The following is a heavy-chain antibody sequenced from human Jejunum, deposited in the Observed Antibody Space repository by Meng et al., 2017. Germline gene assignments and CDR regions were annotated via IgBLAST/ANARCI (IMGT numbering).Heavy chain of an antibody. Sequence: QGQLQEPGPGLVRPSGTLSLTCAVSGGSVSTTDWWSWVRQPPGKGLEWIGEISRSGRANYNPSLKGRVTISLDRSMNLFSLKLDSVTAADAAVYYCARDPRTNWASRFFDNWGQGTLVTVAS. CDR3: ARDPRTNWASRFFDN. CDR1: GGSVSTTDW. V-gene: IGHV4-4*02. D-gene: IGHD1/OR15-1a*01. J-gene: IGHJ4*02. CDR2: ISRSGRA.